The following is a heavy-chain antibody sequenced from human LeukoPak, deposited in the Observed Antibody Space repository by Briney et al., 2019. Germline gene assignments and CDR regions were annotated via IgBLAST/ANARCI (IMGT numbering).Heavy chain of an antibody. V-gene: IGHV3-30-3*01. CDR2: ISYDGSNK. Sequence: GGSLRLSCAASGFTFSSYAMHWVRQAPGKGLEWVAVISYDGSNKYYADSVKGRFTISRDNSKNTLYLQMNSLRAEDTAVYYCARDDAQQQLSYWGQGTLVTVSS. D-gene: IGHD6-13*01. CDR3: ARDDAQQQLSY. CDR1: GFTFSSYA. J-gene: IGHJ4*02.